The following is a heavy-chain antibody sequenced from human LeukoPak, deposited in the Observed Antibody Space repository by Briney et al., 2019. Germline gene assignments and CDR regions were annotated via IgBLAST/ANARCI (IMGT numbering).Heavy chain of an antibody. V-gene: IGHV3-7*01. D-gene: IGHD3-3*01. CDR1: GGSITNNKW. Sequence: ETLSLTCAVSGGSITNNKWWTWVRQPPGKGLEWVASIKEDGSEKYYVDSVKGRFTISRDNAKNSVYLQMNSLRAEDTAVYYCARDWSDGFDSWGQGTLVTVSS. CDR2: IKEDGSEK. CDR3: ARDWSDGFDS. J-gene: IGHJ4*02.